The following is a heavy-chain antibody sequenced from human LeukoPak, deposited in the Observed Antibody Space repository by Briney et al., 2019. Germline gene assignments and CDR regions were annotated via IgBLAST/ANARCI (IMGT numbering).Heavy chain of an antibody. CDR1: GFTFSSYA. CDR3: ARDPVDYGEAWAY. J-gene: IGHJ4*02. D-gene: IGHD4-17*01. V-gene: IGHV3-23*01. CDR2: ISGSGGST. Sequence: GGSLRLSCAASGFTFSSYAMSWVRQAPGKGLEWVSAISGSGGSTHYADSVKGRFTISRDNSKNTLYLQMNSLRAEDTAVYYCARDPVDYGEAWAYWGQGTLVTVSS.